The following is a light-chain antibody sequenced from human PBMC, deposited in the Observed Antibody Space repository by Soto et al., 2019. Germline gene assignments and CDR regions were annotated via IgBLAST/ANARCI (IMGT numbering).Light chain of an antibody. CDR1: SSNIGSNY. CDR2: RND. CDR3: AAWDDSLSVVV. Sequence: QSVLTQPPSASGTPGQRITISCSGSSSNIGSNYVYWYRQIPGTAPKLLIYRNDQRPSGVPDRFSGSKSGTSASLAISGLRSDDEADYYCAAWDDSLSVVVFGGGTQLTVL. J-gene: IGLJ2*01. V-gene: IGLV1-47*01.